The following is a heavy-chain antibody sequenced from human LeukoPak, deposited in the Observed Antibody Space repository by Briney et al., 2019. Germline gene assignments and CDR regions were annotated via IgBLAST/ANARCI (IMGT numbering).Heavy chain of an antibody. D-gene: IGHD6-6*01. Sequence: QPGGSLRLSCAASGFTFSSYWMHWVRQAPGKGLVWVSRINSDGSGTSYADSVKGRFTISRDNAKNTLYLRMNSLRAEDTAVYYCARFRGFGYSSSSGYWGQGTLVTVSS. CDR1: GFTFSSYW. J-gene: IGHJ4*02. CDR2: INSDGSGT. V-gene: IGHV3-74*01. CDR3: ARFRGFGYSSSSGY.